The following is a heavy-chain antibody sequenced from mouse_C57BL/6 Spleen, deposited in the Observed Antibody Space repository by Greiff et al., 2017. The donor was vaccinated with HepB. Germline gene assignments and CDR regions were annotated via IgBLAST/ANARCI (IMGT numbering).Heavy chain of an antibody. J-gene: IGHJ4*01. CDR3: ARDGSSYHAMDY. V-gene: IGHV5-4*01. CDR1: GFTFSSYA. D-gene: IGHD1-1*01. CDR2: ISDGGSYT. Sequence: EVKLVESGGGLVKPGGSLKLSCAASGFTFSSYAMSWVRQTPEKRLEWVATISDGGSYTYYPDNVKGRFTISRDNAKNNLYLQMSHLKSEDTAMYYCARDGSSYHAMDYWGQGTSVTVSS.